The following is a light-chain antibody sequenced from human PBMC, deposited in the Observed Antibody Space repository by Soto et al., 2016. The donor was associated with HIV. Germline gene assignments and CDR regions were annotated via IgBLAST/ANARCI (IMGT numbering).Light chain of an antibody. CDR3: QHLYGYPRA. Sequence: DIQLTQSPSFLSASVGDRVTITCRANQGISSYLAWYRHNPGKPPRLLIYAASSLQSGVPLRFSGSGSGTEFTLTISSLQPEDFATYYCQHLYGYPRAFGQGTRVEVK. CDR1: QGISSY. J-gene: IGKJ1*01. CDR2: AAS. V-gene: IGKV1-9*01.